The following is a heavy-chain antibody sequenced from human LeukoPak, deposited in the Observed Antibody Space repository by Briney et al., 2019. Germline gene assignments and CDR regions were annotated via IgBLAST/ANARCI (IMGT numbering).Heavy chain of an antibody. Sequence: PGGSLRLSCAASGFTFSSYWMHWVRQAQGKRLVWVSRINSDGRSTSYADSVKGRFTLSRDNAKNTLYLQMNSLRAEDTAVYYCARDWGSFDYWGQGTMVTVSS. CDR3: ARDWGSFDY. CDR2: INSDGRST. D-gene: IGHD7-27*01. J-gene: IGHJ4*02. V-gene: IGHV3-74*01. CDR1: GFTFSSYW.